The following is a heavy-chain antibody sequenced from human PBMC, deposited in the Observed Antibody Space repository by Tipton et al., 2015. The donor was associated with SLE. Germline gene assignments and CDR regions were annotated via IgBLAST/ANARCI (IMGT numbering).Heavy chain of an antibody. D-gene: IGHD2-21*02. V-gene: IGHV4-59*08. Sequence: TLSLTCTVSDDSISGYYWSWIRQPPGKGLEWIGYIGHSGSTNYNPSLNSRVTMSIDTSKNQFSLELTSVTAADTAVYYCARQLGWGDPFAFDYWGQGTLVTVSS. CDR2: IGHSGST. CDR3: ARQLGWGDPFAFDY. CDR1: DDSISGYY. J-gene: IGHJ4*02.